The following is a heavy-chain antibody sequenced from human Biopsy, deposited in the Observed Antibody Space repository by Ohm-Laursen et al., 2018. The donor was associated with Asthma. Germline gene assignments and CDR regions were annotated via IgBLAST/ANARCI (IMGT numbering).Heavy chain of an antibody. CDR1: GFTFSSYS. J-gene: IGHJ4*02. V-gene: IGHV3-48*02. Sequence: SLRLSCAASGFTFSSYSMNWVRQAQGKGLEGVSYISSSSSTIYYADSVKGRFTISRDNAKNSLYLQMNSLRDEDTAVYYCARPRWGPYGYWGQGTLVTVSS. D-gene: IGHD4-17*01. CDR3: ARPRWGPYGY. CDR2: ISSSSSTI.